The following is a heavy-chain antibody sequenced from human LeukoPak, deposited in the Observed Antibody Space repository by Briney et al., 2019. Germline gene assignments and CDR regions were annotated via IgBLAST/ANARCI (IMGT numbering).Heavy chain of an antibody. V-gene: IGHV3-48*03. J-gene: IGHJ4*02. CDR2: ISSSGSTI. CDR1: GFTFNSYE. CDR3: AREAVAGTGFDY. D-gene: IGHD6-19*01. Sequence: GGSLRLSCAASGFTFNSYEMNWVRQAPGKGLEWVSYISSSGSTIYYADSVKGRFTISRDNAKNSLYLQMNSLRAEDTAVYYCAREAVAGTGFDYRGQGTLVTVSS.